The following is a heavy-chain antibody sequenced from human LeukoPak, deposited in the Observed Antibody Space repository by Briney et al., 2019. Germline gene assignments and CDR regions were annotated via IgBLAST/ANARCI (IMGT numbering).Heavy chain of an antibody. J-gene: IGHJ3*02. CDR1: GYTFTSYD. CDR3: ARPAFGDHDAFDI. CDR2: MNPNSGNT. Sequence: AASVKVSCKASGYTFTSYDINWVRQATGQGLEWMGWMNPNSGNTGYAQKFQGRVTMTRNTSMSTAYMELSSLRSEDTAVYYCARPAFGDHDAFDIWGQGTMVTVSS. V-gene: IGHV1-8*01. D-gene: IGHD3-16*01.